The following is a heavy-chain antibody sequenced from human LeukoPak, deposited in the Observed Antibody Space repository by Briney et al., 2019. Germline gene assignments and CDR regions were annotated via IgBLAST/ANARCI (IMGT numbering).Heavy chain of an antibody. J-gene: IGHJ4*02. CDR3: AREGYGGSGYFDY. Sequence: AGGSLRLSCAASGFTFSSYWMSGVRQAPGKGLEGVANIKHDGGEKYYVDSVRGRFTISRDNTKNSLYLQMNSLRGEDTAVYYCAREGYGGSGYFDYWGQGTLVTVSS. CDR2: IKHDGGEK. D-gene: IGHD4-23*01. CDR1: GFTFSSYW. V-gene: IGHV3-7*01.